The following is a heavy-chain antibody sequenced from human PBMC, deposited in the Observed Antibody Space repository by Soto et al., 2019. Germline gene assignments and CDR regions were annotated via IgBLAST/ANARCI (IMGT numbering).Heavy chain of an antibody. D-gene: IGHD1-26*01. Sequence: VQLVQSGAEVKKPGASVKVSCKASGYTFSRSGISWVRQAPGQGLEWMGWISTYNGDTNYAQKVQGRVTMTTDTSTTTAFMELMSLRSDDTAVYYCARSGSVPSYYHGLDVWGQGTTVTVSS. J-gene: IGHJ6*02. CDR2: ISTYNGDT. CDR3: ARSGSVPSYYHGLDV. V-gene: IGHV1-18*01. CDR1: GYTFSRSG.